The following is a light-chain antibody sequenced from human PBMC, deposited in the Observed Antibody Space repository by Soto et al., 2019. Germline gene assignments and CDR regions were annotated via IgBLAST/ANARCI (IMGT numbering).Light chain of an antibody. CDR3: QQRFAWRNS. V-gene: IGKV3-11*01. Sequence: EIVLTQSPATLSLSPGERATLSCRASQSVSIYLAWYQQRPGQTPRLLIYDISTRAAGIPARFSGSVFRTDYTLTISNLEPEDSAVYYCQQRFAWRNSFGGGTKVQI. CDR2: DIS. J-gene: IGKJ4*01. CDR1: QSVSIY.